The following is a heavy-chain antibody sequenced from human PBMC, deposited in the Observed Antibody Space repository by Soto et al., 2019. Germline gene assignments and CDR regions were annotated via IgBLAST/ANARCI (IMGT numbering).Heavy chain of an antibody. V-gene: IGHV4-34*01. CDR2: IYHSGST. CDR3: AGTVPSANTDWFDP. J-gene: IGHJ5*02. CDR1: GGSFIGYY. D-gene: IGHD2-2*01. Sequence: SETLSLTCAVYGGSFIGYYWSWIRQPPGKGLEWIGHIYHSGSTYYNPSLKSRVTMSVDRSKNQFSLNLSSVTAADTAVYYCAGTVPSANTDWFDPWGPGTLVTVSS.